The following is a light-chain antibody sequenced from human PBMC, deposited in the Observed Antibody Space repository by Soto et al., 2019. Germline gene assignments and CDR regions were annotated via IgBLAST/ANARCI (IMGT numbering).Light chain of an antibody. CDR3: QQYNNWPFS. Sequence: EIVMTQSPDTLSVSPGERATLTCRAGQGVTTNFAWYQQKSGQSPRLLIYDVSIRATGVPARFSATGSETDFTLTISGLQSGDSEVYFCQQYNNWPFSFGQGTRLEIK. V-gene: IGKV3-15*01. J-gene: IGKJ5*01. CDR1: QGVTTN. CDR2: DVS.